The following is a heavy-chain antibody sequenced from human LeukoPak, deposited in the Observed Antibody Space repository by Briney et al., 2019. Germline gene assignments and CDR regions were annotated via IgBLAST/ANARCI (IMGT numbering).Heavy chain of an antibody. CDR3: ARVTTGSYYDFWSGYPPYYYGMDV. D-gene: IGHD3-3*01. J-gene: IGHJ6*02. CDR2: IKQDGSEK. V-gene: IGHV3-7*04. CDR1: GFTFSSYW. Sequence: GGSLRLSCAAPGFTFSSYWMSWVRQAPGKGLEWVANIKQDGSEKYYVDSVKGRFTISRDNAKNSLYLQMNSLRAEDTAVYYCARVTTGSYYDFWSGYPPYYYGMDVWGQGTTVTVSS.